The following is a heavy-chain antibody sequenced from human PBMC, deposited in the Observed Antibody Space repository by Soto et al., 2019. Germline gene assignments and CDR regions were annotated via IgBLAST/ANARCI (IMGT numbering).Heavy chain of an antibody. J-gene: IGHJ6*02. CDR3: ARLHGYCISSSCHGHYAMDV. Sequence: SETLSLTCAVSGDSIIGTHWWSWVRQPPGKGLEFIGETHHSRGTNYNPSLRSRVTMSVDKSKNQLSLILYSVTAADTAVYYCARLHGYCISSSCHGHYAMDVWGQGTTVTVSS. CDR2: THHSRGT. CDR1: GDSIIGTHW. D-gene: IGHD2-2*01. V-gene: IGHV4-4*02.